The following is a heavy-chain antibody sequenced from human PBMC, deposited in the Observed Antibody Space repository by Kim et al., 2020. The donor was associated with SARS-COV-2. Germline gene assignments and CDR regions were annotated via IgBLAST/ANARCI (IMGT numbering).Heavy chain of an antibody. J-gene: IGHJ3*02. CDR3: ARETSSFTSGWYDAMDI. CDR1: GYTFIDYY. D-gene: IGHD6-19*01. Sequence: ASVKVSCNASGYTFIDYYMHWVRQAPGQGLEWMGRINPNNGDTEYAQKFQGRVTMTRDTSITTAYMELTRLRSDDTAVYYCARETSSFTSGWYDAMDIWGRGTMVTVSS. V-gene: IGHV1-2*06. CDR2: INPNNGDT.